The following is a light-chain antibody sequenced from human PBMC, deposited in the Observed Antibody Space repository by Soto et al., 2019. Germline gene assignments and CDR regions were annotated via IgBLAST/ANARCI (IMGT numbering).Light chain of an antibody. J-gene: IGLJ3*02. CDR3: SSFGGGNKVL. Sequence: QSALTQPPSAPGSPGQSVTISCTGTSSDVGGYNFVSWYQHHPGKVPKSLIYEVTKRPSGVPDRFSGSKSGNTASLTVSGLQAEDEADYYCSSFGGGNKVLFGGGTKLTVL. V-gene: IGLV2-8*01. CDR1: SSDVGGYNF. CDR2: EVT.